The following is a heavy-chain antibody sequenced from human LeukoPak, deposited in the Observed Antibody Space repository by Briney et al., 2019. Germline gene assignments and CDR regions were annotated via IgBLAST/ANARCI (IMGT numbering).Heavy chain of an antibody. CDR1: GGSISSSSYY. V-gene: IGHV4-39*01. J-gene: IGHJ4*02. Sequence: SETLSLTCSVSGGSISSSSYYWGWIRQPPGKGLEWIGSIYYSGNTYYNPSLKSRVTISLDTSKNQFSLKLSSVTAADTAVYYCARRINGTTSDSFDYWGQGILVTVSS. D-gene: IGHD1-20*01. CDR3: ARRINGTTSDSFDY. CDR2: IYYSGNT.